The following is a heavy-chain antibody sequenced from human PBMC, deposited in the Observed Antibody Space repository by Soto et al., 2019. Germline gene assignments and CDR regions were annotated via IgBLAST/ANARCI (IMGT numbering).Heavy chain of an antibody. D-gene: IGHD1-1*01. Sequence: GGSLRLSCAASGFTFSSYGMHWVRQAPGKGLEWVAVISYDGSNKYYADSVKGRFTISRDNSKNTLYLQMNSLRAEETAVYYCAKGRDNRYYYYYMDVWGKGTTVTVSS. CDR3: AKGRDNRYYYYYMDV. J-gene: IGHJ6*03. CDR1: GFTFSSYG. V-gene: IGHV3-30*18. CDR2: ISYDGSNK.